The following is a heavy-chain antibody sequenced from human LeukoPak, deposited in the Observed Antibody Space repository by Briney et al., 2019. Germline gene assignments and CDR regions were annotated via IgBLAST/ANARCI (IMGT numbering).Heavy chain of an antibody. J-gene: IGHJ4*02. V-gene: IGHV4-31*03. CDR2: IYYSGST. CDR3: ARALPGYSYECHFDY. CDR1: GGSISSGGYY. Sequence: SETLSLTCTVSGGSISSGGYYWSWIRQHPGKGLEWIGYIYYSGSTYYNPSLKSRVTISVDTSKNQFSLKLSSVTAADTAVYYCARALPGYSYECHFDYWGQGTLVTVSS. D-gene: IGHD5-18*01.